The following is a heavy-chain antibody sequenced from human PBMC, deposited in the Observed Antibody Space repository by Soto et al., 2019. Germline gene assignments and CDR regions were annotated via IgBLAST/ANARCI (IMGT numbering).Heavy chain of an antibody. Sequence: ASVKVSCKVSGYTLTELSMHWVRQAPGKGLEWMGGFDPEDGETIYAQKFQGRVTMTEDTSTDTGYMELSSLRSEDTAVYYCATVLTWGAGAFDIWGQGTMVTVSS. CDR1: GYTLTELS. CDR2: FDPEDGET. CDR3: ATVLTWGAGAFDI. J-gene: IGHJ3*02. D-gene: IGHD1-26*01. V-gene: IGHV1-24*01.